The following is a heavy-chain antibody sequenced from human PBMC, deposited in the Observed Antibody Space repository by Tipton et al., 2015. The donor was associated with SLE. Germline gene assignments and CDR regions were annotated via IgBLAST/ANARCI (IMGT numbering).Heavy chain of an antibody. Sequence: GSLRLSCAASGFIFSDYSMNWVRQAPGKGLEWVSSISSSSRYIYHAESLKGRFTISRDNAKNSLYLHMNSLRAEDTAVYFCARGGYCSASNCYIADNWGQGTLVTVSS. J-gene: IGHJ4*02. CDR3: ARGGYCSASNCYIADN. CDR1: GFIFSDYS. V-gene: IGHV3-21*04. D-gene: IGHD2-2*02. CDR2: ISSSSRYI.